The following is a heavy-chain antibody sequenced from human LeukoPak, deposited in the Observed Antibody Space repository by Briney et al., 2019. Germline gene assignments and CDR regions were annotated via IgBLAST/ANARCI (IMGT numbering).Heavy chain of an antibody. CDR3: ASRGRTHVYYYDSSGYTYYFDY. Sequence: SVTLSLTCAVSGGSISSSHWWSWVRQPPGKGLEWIGEIYHTGSTNYNPSLKSRVTISVDKSKNQFSLNLSSVTAADTAVYYCASRGRTHVYYYDSSGYTYYFDYWGQGTLVTVSS. D-gene: IGHD3-22*01. J-gene: IGHJ4*02. CDR1: GGSISSSHW. V-gene: IGHV4-4*02. CDR2: IYHTGST.